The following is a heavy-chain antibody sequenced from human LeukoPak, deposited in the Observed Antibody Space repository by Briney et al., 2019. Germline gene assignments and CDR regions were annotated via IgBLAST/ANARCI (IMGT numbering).Heavy chain of an antibody. V-gene: IGHV4-4*07. CDR2: IYTSGST. J-gene: IGHJ3*02. Sequence: PSDTLSLTCTVSGGSISSYYWSWIRQPAGKGLEWIGRIYTSGSTNYNPSLKSRVTMSVDTSKNQFSLKLSSVTAADTAVYYCAGEYSSSSGAFDIWGQGTMVTVSS. CDR1: GGSISSYY. D-gene: IGHD6-6*01. CDR3: AGEYSSSSGAFDI.